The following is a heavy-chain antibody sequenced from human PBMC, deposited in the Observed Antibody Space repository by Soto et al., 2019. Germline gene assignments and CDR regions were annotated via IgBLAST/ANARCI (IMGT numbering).Heavy chain of an antibody. J-gene: IGHJ6*02. V-gene: IGHV2-5*01. CDR2: IYWNDDK. CDR1: GLSRTTGGLA. D-gene: IGHD6-6*01. CDR3: VHNQLFPSAASSYVKDV. Sequence: QITLKKSGPTLVKPTQTLTLTCTLSGLSRTTGGLAVAWIRQPPGKALECLALIYWNDDKRYSTVLQRRLTITKDTYRHQVVLTMTDMDPEDTATYYCVHNQLFPSAASSYVKDVWGQGTTVTVSS.